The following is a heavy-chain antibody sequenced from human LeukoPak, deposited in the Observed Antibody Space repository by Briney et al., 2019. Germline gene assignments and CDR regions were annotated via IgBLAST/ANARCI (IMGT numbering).Heavy chain of an antibody. CDR1: GGPFSGYY. V-gene: IGHV4-34*01. J-gene: IGHJ4*02. CDR3: ARENPYYYDSSGPFYYFDY. D-gene: IGHD3-22*01. Sequence: SETLSLTCAVYGGPFSGYYRSWIRQPPGKGLEWIGEINHSGSTNYNPSLKSRVTISVDTSKNQFSLKLSSVTAADTAVYYCARENPYYYDSSGPFYYFDYWGQGTLVTVSS. CDR2: INHSGST.